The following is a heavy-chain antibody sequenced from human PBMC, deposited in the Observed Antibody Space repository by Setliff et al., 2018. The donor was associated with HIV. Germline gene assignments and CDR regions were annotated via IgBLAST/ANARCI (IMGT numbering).Heavy chain of an antibody. V-gene: IGHV3-49*04. D-gene: IGHD3-10*01. Sequence: LSLTCTVSGGSISSYYWSWVRQAPGKGLEWVGFVRRKSSGGTTEYAASVKGRFTISRDDSKSIAYLQMNSLITEDTALYYCTTAVAQNWYGSGNENYWGQGTLVTVSS. CDR2: VRRKSSGGTT. CDR1: GGSISSYY. CDR3: TTAVAQNWYGSGNENY. J-gene: IGHJ4*02.